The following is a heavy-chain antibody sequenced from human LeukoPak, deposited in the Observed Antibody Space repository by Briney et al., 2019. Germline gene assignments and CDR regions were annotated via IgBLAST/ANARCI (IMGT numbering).Heavy chain of an antibody. CDR3: ARDYYDSSAHDY. V-gene: IGHV1-3*04. D-gene: IGHD3-22*01. CDR1: GYTFTSYA. Sequence: ASVKVSCKASGYTFTSYAIHWVRPAPGQRLEWMGWINTGNGNTKYSQKFQGRVTITRDTSASTAYMELSSLRSEDTAIYYCARDYYDSSAHDYWGQGTLVSVSS. J-gene: IGHJ4*02. CDR2: INTGNGNT.